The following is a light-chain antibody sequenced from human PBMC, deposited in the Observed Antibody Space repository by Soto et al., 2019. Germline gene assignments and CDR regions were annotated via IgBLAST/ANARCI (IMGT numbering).Light chain of an antibody. CDR1: QSISSH. J-gene: IGKJ3*01. Sequence: DIQMTQSPSSLSASVGDRVSITCRTSQSISSHLNWYQQKQGRAPKLMIYSASYLETGVPSRFSGSGSGTDFTLTISGLQPEDVATYYCQQSHNCPPFTFGPGTRVEIK. CDR3: QQSHNCPPFT. V-gene: IGKV1-39*01. CDR2: SAS.